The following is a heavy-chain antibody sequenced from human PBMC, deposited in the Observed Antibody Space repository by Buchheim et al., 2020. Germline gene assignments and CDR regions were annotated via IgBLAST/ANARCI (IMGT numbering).Heavy chain of an antibody. D-gene: IGHD2-8*01. J-gene: IGHJ4*02. CDR3: ARAGYCTNGVCYRNNY. V-gene: IGHV4-34*01. Sequence: QVQLQQWGAGLLKPSETLSLTSAVYGGSFSGYYWSWIRQPPGKGLEWIGEINHSGSTNYNPSLKSRVTISVDTSKNQFSLKLSSVTAADTAVYYCARAGYCTNGVCYRNNYWGQGTL. CDR1: GGSFSGYY. CDR2: INHSGST.